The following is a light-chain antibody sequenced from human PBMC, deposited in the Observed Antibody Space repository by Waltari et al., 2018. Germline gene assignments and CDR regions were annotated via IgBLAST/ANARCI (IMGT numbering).Light chain of an antibody. V-gene: IGKV1-39*01. CDR2: YAN. CDR3: QQGNSNPRT. J-gene: IGKJ1*01. Sequence: DIQMSQSPSSLSASVGDRVTITCRASQGISSYLNWYQQKPGKAPKLLIYYANSLASGVPSRFSGSGSGTEFTLTISSLQPEDFATYYCQQGNSNPRTFGQGTKVEIK. CDR1: QGISSY.